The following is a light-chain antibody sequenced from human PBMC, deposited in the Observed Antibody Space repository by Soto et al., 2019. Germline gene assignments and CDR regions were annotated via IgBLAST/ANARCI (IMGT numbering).Light chain of an antibody. V-gene: IGKV3-20*01. J-gene: IGKJ1*01. CDR2: GAS. CDR3: QQYGSSPRT. CDR1: QTVSISY. Sequence: EIVLTQSPGTLSLSPGERATLSCRASQTVSISYLAWYQQKPGQAPRLLIYGASSRATHIPDRFSGSGSGTDFTLTISRLEPEDFAVYYCQQYGSSPRTFGQGTKVEIK.